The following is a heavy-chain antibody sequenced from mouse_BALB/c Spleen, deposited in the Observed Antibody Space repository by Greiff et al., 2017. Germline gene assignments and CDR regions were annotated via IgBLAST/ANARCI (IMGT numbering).Heavy chain of an antibody. CDR2: ISYDGSN. Sequence: EVQLMESGPGLVKPSQSLSLTCSVTGYSITSGYYWNWIRQFPGNKLEWMGYISYDGSNNYNPSLKNRISITRDTSKNQFFLKLNSVTTEDTATYYCAREGITGAYWGQGTLVTVSA. CDR3: AREGITGAY. V-gene: IGHV3-6*02. CDR1: GYSITSGYY. D-gene: IGHD2-4*01. J-gene: IGHJ3*01.